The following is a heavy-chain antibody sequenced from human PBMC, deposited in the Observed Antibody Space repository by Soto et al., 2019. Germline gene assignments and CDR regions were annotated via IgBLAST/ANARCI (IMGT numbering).Heavy chain of an antibody. CDR3: AKGFVVVVVAATRLFDY. CDR1: GFTFSSYA. D-gene: IGHD2-15*01. CDR2: ISGSGGST. V-gene: IGHV3-23*01. J-gene: IGHJ4*02. Sequence: GGSLRLSCAASGFTFSSYAMSWVRQAPGKGLEWVSAISGSGGSTYYADSVKGRFTISRDNSKNTLYLQMNSLRAEDTAVYYCAKGFVVVVVAATRLFDYWGQGTLVTSPQ.